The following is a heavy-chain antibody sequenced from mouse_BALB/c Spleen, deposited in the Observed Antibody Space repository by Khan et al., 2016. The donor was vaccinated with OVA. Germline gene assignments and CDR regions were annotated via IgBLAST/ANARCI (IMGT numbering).Heavy chain of an antibody. J-gene: IGHJ3*01. V-gene: IGHV1-77*01. CDR2: ISPGSGDT. CDR1: GYTFTDFY. Sequence: QVQLQQSGTELARPGASVNLSCKASGYTFTDFYINWVKQRSGQGLEWIGEISPGSGDTYYNEKFKGKDTLHADKSSNTAYMHVSSLSSEASAVYFFARRNYFGYTFAYWGQGTLVTVSA. CDR3: ARRNYFGYTFAY. D-gene: IGHD1-2*01.